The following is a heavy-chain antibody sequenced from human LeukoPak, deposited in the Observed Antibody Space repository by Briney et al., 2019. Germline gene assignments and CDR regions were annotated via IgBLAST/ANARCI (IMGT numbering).Heavy chain of an antibody. V-gene: IGHV3-20*01. CDR3: ARTSRYYDSSGYYHYYFDY. Sequence: GGSLRLSCAASGFTVSSNYMSWVRQAPGKGLEWVSGIKWNGGSTSYADSVKGRFTISRDNAKNSLYLQMNSLRAEDTALYHCARTSRYYDSSGYYHYYFDYWGQGTLVTVSS. CDR2: IKWNGGST. J-gene: IGHJ4*02. CDR1: GFTVSSNY. D-gene: IGHD3-22*01.